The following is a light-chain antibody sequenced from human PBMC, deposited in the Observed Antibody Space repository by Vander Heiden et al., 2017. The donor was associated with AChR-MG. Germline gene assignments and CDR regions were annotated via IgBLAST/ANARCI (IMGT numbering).Light chain of an antibody. Sequence: QSVLTQPPSVSAAPGQKVTISCSGSSSNIGNNYVSWYQQLPGTAPKLLIYDNSKRPSGIPDRFSASKSGTSATLGITGLQTGEEADYYCGTWDNSLSAVVFGGGTKLTAL. V-gene: IGLV1-51*01. J-gene: IGLJ2*01. CDR1: SSNIGNNY. CDR3: GTWDNSLSAVV. CDR2: DNS.